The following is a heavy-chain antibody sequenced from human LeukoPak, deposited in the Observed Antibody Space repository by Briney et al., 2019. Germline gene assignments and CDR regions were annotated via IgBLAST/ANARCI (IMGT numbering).Heavy chain of an antibody. J-gene: IGHJ4*02. CDR1: GGSFSGYY. V-gene: IGHV4-34*01. CDR2: INHSGST. D-gene: IGHD2-21*02. Sequence: PSETLSLTCAVYGGSFSGYYWSWIRQPPGKGLEWIGEINHSGSTNYNPSLKSRVTISVDTSKNQFSLKLSSVTAADTAVYYCAGIVVVTGGMILDYWGQGTLVTVSS. CDR3: AGIVVVTGGMILDY.